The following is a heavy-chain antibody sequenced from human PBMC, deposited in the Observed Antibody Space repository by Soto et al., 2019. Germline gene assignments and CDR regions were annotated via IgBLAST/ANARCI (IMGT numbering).Heavy chain of an antibody. D-gene: IGHD3-10*01. Sequence: EVQLLESGGGLVQPGGSLRLSCAASGFTFSSYAMSWVRQAPGKGLEWVSAISGSGGSTYYADSVKGRFTISRDNSKITLYLQIYSLRAEDTAVYYCAKERGWDMVRGVSDYWGQGTLVTVSS. J-gene: IGHJ4*02. CDR2: ISGSGGST. V-gene: IGHV3-23*01. CDR1: GFTFSSYA. CDR3: AKERGWDMVRGVSDY.